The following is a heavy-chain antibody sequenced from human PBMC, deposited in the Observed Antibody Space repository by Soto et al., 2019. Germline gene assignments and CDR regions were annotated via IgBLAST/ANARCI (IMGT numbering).Heavy chain of an antibody. CDR3: ARGPAAAGTSPWNYYYYYYGMDV. CDR1: GCSISSGGYY. D-gene: IGHD6-13*01. Sequence: SETLSLTCTVSGCSISSGGYYWSWIRQHPGKGLEWIGYIYYSGSTYYNPSLKSRVTISVDTSKNQFSLKLSSVTAADTAVYYCARGPAAAGTSPWNYYYYYYGMDVWGQGTTVTVSS. V-gene: IGHV4-31*03. J-gene: IGHJ6*02. CDR2: IYYSGST.